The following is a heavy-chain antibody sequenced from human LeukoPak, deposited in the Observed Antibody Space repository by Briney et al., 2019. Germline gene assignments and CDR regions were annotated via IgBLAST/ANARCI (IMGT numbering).Heavy chain of an antibody. CDR1: GYSISSGYY. CDR2: IYHSGST. V-gene: IGHV4-38-2*02. CDR3: ARDGYSSGPNWFDP. Sequence: SETLSLTCTVSGYSISSGYYWGWIRQSPGKGLEWIGSIYHSGSTYYNRSLKRRVTISVDTSKNQFSLKLSSVTAADTAVYYCARDGYSSGPNWFDPWGQGTLVTVSS. J-gene: IGHJ5*02. D-gene: IGHD6-19*01.